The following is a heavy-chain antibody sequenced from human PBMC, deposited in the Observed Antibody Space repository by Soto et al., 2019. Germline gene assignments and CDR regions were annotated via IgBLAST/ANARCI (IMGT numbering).Heavy chain of an antibody. J-gene: IGHJ5*02. CDR2: MNPKNGNT. Sequence: ASVKVSCKASGDTFTSYDINWVRQATGQGLEWMGWMNPKNGNTGYAQKFQGRVNMTRNTSITTAYMELSSLRSEDTAVYYCAKAGWLGWFDPWGQGTLVTVSS. CDR3: AKAGWLGWFDP. CDR1: GDTFTSYD. D-gene: IGHD1-1*01. V-gene: IGHV1-8*01.